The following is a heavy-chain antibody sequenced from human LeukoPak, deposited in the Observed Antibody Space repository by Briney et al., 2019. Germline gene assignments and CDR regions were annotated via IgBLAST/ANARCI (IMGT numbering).Heavy chain of an antibody. V-gene: IGHV1-46*01. CDR3: ARDGTLDGPKNCGVDFYYFDY. J-gene: IGHJ4*02. D-gene: IGHD2-21*02. CDR1: GYTFTTYY. CDR2: INPSAGST. Sequence: ASVKVSCKASGYTFTTYYMHWVRQAPGQGLEWMGVINPSAGSTDYALKFQGRVTMTRDTSTSTVYMELSSLRSEDTAVYYCARDGTLDGPKNCGVDFYYFDYWGQGTLVTVSS.